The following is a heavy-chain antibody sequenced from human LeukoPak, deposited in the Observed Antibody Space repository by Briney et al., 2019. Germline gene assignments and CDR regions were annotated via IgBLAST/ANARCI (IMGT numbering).Heavy chain of an antibody. CDR2: VYYSGST. V-gene: IGHV4-59*01. Sequence: SETLSLTCTVSGGSISSYYWSWIRQPPGKGLEWIGYVYYSGSTNYNPSLKSRVTISVDTSKNQFSLKLTSVTAADTAVYFCATDGYFEVWGRGTLVTVSS. CDR1: GGSISSYY. CDR3: ATDGYFEV. J-gene: IGHJ2*01.